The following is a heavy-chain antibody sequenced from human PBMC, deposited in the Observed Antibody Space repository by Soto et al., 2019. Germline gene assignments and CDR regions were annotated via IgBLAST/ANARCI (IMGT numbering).Heavy chain of an antibody. V-gene: IGHV3-73*01. CDR3: TRHVSDF. J-gene: IGHJ4*01. D-gene: IGHD3-3*01. CDR1: GFTFSNAW. Sequence: PGGSLRLSCAASGFTFSNAWMNWVRQAPGKGLEWVGRIRSKPNNYATAYAASVKGRFSISRDDSKNTAYLQMNSLKTEDTAVYYCTRHVSDFWGQGTLVTVSS. CDR2: IRSKPNNYAT.